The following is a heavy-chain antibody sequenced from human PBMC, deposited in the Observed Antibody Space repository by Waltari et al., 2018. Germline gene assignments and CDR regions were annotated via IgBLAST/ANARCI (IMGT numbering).Heavy chain of an antibody. D-gene: IGHD1-26*01. V-gene: IGHV3-21*02. J-gene: IGHJ3*02. CDR1: GFSFSTSN. CDR3: VRRGSGSLLGAFDI. Sequence: EAQLVESVGGLVKPGGSLRLSCAASGFSFSTSNMNWVRQAPGRGLERVCSISASSSSIYYADWLKGRFTISRANTKNSLYLQMNSLRGDDTAVYYCVRRGSGSLLGAFDIWGQGTMVTVSS. CDR2: ISASSSSI.